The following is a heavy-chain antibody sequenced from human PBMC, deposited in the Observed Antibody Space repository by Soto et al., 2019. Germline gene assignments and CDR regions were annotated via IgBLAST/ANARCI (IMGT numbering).Heavy chain of an antibody. V-gene: IGHV1-2*02. CDR2: IDPDSGDT. CDR1: GYTFTGYY. Sequence: ASVKVSCKASGYTFTGYYMHWVRQAPGQGLQWMGWIDPDSGDTKYAQKFQGRVTMTRDTSISTAYMELSRLRSDDTAVYYCAKNLLVTTPDGFDIWGQGTMVTVSS. J-gene: IGHJ3*02. D-gene: IGHD3-22*01. CDR3: AKNLLVTTPDGFDI.